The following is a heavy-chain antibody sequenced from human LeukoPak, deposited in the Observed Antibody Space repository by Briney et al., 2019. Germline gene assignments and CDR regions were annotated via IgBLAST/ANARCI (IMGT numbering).Heavy chain of an antibody. D-gene: IGHD3-16*01. CDR2: INTNTGNP. Sequence: ASVKVSCKASGYTFTSYAMNWVRQAPGQGLEWMGWINTNTGNPTYAQGFTGRFVFSLDTSVSTAYLQISSLKAEDTAVYYCARGSHVWGSYISYYYMDVWDKGTTVTVSS. V-gene: IGHV7-4-1*02. J-gene: IGHJ6*03. CDR3: ARGSHVWGSYISYYYMDV. CDR1: GYTFTSYA.